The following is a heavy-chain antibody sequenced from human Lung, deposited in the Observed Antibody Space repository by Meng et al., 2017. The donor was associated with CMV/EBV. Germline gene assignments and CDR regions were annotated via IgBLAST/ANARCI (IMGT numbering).Heavy chain of an antibody. CDR1: GFSLSTTGMG. J-gene: IGHJ4*02. CDR3: ALIGDVAGRPFDF. Sequence: SGPTLVKPTGTLTLTCTVSGFSLSTTGMGVDWIRQPPGKALEWLAHIFSNDDKSYSTSLKSRLTISKDTSQSQVVLTMTNMDPVDTATYYCALIGDVAGRPFDFWXQGALVXVSS. D-gene: IGHD6-6*01. CDR2: IFSNDDK. V-gene: IGHV2-26*01.